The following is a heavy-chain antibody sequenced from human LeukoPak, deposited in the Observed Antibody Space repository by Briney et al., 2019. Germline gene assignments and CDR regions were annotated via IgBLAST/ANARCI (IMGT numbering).Heavy chain of an antibody. J-gene: IGHJ3*02. CDR3: ARGKEQQLYAFDI. Sequence: GGSLRLSCAASGFTFSSYGMHWVRQAPGKGLEWVAVTWFDGSNKYYADSVKGRFTISRDNSKNTLYLQMNSLSAEDTAVYYCARGKEQQLYAFDIWGQGTMVTVSS. CDR2: TWFDGSNK. V-gene: IGHV3-33*01. D-gene: IGHD6-13*01. CDR1: GFTFSSYG.